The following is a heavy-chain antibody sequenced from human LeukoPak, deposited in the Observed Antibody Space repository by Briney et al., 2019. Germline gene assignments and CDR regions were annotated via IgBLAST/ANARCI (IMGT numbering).Heavy chain of an antibody. Sequence: HPGGSLRLSCAASGFTFRSYAMHWVRLAPGKGLEWVSATTGGGDRTYYTDSVKGRFTISRDNSKNTLYLQMNSLRAEDTAVYYCAKDRATLVVPASSPTNWFDPWGQGTLVTVSS. CDR3: AKDRATLVVPASSPTNWFDP. V-gene: IGHV3-23*01. CDR1: GFTFRSYA. CDR2: TTGGGDRT. J-gene: IGHJ5*02. D-gene: IGHD2-2*01.